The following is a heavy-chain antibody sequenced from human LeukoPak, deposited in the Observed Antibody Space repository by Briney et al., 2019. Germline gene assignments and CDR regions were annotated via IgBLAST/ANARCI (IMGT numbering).Heavy chain of an antibody. V-gene: IGHV3-7*02. CDR3: ASRNAIDY. D-gene: IGHD1-14*01. CDR1: GFSFSTYW. J-gene: IGHJ4*02. CDR2: IKQDVSEK. Sequence: GGSLRLSCAASGFSFSTYWMNWVRQAPGKGLEWVANIKQDVSEKYYVDSVKGRFTISRDNARNSLYPQMDSLRADDTAVYYCASRNAIDYWGQGTLVTVSS.